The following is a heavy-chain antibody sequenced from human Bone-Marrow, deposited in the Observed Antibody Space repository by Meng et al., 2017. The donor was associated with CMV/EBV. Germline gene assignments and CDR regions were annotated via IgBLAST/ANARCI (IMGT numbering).Heavy chain of an antibody. J-gene: IGHJ5*02. Sequence: CKGSGYIFTNYWIGWVRQMPVKGLEWMGIIYPRDSIIRYNPSFQGHVTISADKSIRTAYLQWSSLKASDTAIYYCARRGGSSLHWFDPWGQGTLVTVSS. CDR3: ARRGGSSLHWFDP. V-gene: IGHV5-51*01. CDR1: GYIFTNYW. D-gene: IGHD6-6*01. CDR2: IYPRDSII.